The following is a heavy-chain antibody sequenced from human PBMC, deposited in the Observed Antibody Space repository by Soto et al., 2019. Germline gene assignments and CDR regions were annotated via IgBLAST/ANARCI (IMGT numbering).Heavy chain of an antibody. D-gene: IGHD6-13*01. Sequence: QVQLQESGPGLVKPSQTLSLTCTVSGGSISSGGYYWSWIRQHPGKGLEWIGYLYYSGSTYYNPSLKSRVTISVDTSKNQYSLKLSSVTAADTAVYYCARAAHYSSPFRWFDTWGQGTLVTVSS. CDR2: LYYSGST. CDR1: GGSISSGGYY. CDR3: ARAAHYSSPFRWFDT. J-gene: IGHJ5*02. V-gene: IGHV4-31*03.